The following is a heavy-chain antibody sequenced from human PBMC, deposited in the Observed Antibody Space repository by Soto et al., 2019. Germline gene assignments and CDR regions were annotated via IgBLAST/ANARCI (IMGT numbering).Heavy chain of an antibody. Sequence: PGGSLRLSCAASGFTFSSYGMHWVRQAPGKGLEWVAVISYDGSNKYYADSVKGRLTISRDNSKNTLYLQMNSLRAEDTAVYYCAKTSSSWSHYYYYYGMDVWGQGTTVTVSS. J-gene: IGHJ6*02. CDR2: ISYDGSNK. D-gene: IGHD6-13*01. CDR1: GFTFSSYG. CDR3: AKTSSSWSHYYYYYGMDV. V-gene: IGHV3-30*18.